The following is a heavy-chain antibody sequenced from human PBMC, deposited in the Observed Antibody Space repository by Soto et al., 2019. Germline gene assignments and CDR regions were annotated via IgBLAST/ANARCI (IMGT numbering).Heavy chain of an antibody. CDR3: ARDRWYSGAGFFGTGSYYYYGMDV. D-gene: IGHD1-26*01. V-gene: IGHV1-69*01. CDR2: IIPIFGTA. Sequence: QVQLVQSGAEVKKPGSSVKVSCKASGGTFSSYAISWVRQAPGQGLEWMGGIIPIFGTANYAQKFQGRVTIPADESTSTAYMELSSLRSEDTAVYYCARDRWYSGAGFFGTGSYYYYGMDVWGQGTTVTVSS. CDR1: GGTFSSYA. J-gene: IGHJ6*02.